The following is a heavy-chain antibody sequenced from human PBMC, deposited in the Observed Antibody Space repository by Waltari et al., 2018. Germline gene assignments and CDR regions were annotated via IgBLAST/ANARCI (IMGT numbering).Heavy chain of an antibody. V-gene: IGHV4-39*01. CDR1: DVSIRTNRHY. D-gene: IGHD5-12*01. J-gene: IGHJ3*01. Sequence: HLQLQESGPGLLKPSETLSLTCSVSDVSIRTNRHYWFGFRQPPGQGLAWIGTLSYSGATYSSPSLKSRVTISGDTSRNQLSLILGSVTAADTAVYYCATYIGASIGTAASDVWGQGTMVTVSA. CDR3: ATYIGASIGTAASDV. CDR2: LSYSGAT.